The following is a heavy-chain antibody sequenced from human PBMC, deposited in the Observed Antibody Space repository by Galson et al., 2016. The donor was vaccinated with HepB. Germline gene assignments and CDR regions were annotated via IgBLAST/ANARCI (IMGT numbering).Heavy chain of an antibody. V-gene: IGHV3-33*01. J-gene: IGHJ4*02. CDR2: IWHDGSKK. Sequence: SLRLSCAASGFTFKTYAMHWVRQAPGKGLDWVAVIWHDGSKKYFADSTKGRFTVSRDNSKNTLYLQMNSLSVEDTAVYYCARGDPWYSSGWGPDSGGQGTLVAVSS. D-gene: IGHD6-19*01. CDR3: ARGDPWYSSGWGPDS. CDR1: GFTFKTYA.